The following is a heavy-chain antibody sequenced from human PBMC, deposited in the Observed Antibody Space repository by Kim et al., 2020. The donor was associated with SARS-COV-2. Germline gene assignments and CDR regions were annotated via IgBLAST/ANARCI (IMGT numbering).Heavy chain of an antibody. V-gene: IGHV3-73*01. CDR2: IRSKPKNYAT. CDR1: GFIFSGST. J-gene: IGHJ4*02. CDR3: ATYTDYFFNY. D-gene: IGHD4-17*01. Sequence: GGSLRLSCAASGFIFSGSTMHWVRQASGKGLEWVGRIRSKPKNYATEYTVSVKGRFTVSRDDSKNTAYLQMNGLKTEDTAVYYWATYTDYFFNYWGQGIL.